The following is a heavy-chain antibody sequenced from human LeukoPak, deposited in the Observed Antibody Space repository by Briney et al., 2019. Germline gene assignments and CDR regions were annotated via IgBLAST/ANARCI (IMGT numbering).Heavy chain of an antibody. CDR3: ARVDGSGSYYKAPFDY. CDR1: GGSISSSSYY. J-gene: IGHJ4*02. V-gene: IGHV4-39*07. Sequence: SETLSLTCTVSGGSISSSSYYWGWIRQPPGKGLEWIGSIYYSGSTYYNPSLKSRVTVSVDTSRNEFSLRLSSVTAADTAVYYCARVDGSGSYYKAPFDYWGQGTLVTVSS. CDR2: IYYSGST. D-gene: IGHD3-10*01.